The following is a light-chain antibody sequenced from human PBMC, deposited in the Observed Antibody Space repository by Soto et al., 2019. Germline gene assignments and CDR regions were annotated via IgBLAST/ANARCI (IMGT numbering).Light chain of an antibody. CDR3: SSYRSSSTLYV. CDR1: SSDVGGYNY. J-gene: IGLJ1*01. CDR2: DVN. Sequence: QSALTQPASVSGSPGQSITISCTGTSSDVGGYNYVSWYQQHPGKAPKLMIYDVNNRPSGVSNRFSGSKSGNTASLTISGLQAEYEADYYCSSYRSSSTLYVFGTGTKLTVL. V-gene: IGLV2-14*01.